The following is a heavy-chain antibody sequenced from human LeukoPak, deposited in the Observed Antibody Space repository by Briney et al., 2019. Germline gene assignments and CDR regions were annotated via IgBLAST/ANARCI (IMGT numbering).Heavy chain of an antibody. CDR2: IYYSGST. V-gene: IGHV4-39*01. J-gene: IGHJ4*02. Sequence: SETLSLTCTVSGGSISSSSYYWGWIRQPPGKGLEWIGSIYYSGSTYYNPSLKSRVTISVGTSKSQFSLKLSSVTAADTAVYYCSRQVGWLRDGDFDYWGQGTLVTVSS. D-gene: IGHD5-12*01. CDR3: SRQVGWLRDGDFDY. CDR1: GGSISSSSYY.